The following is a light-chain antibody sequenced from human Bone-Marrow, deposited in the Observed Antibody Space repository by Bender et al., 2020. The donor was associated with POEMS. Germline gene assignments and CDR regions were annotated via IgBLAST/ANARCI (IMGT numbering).Light chain of an antibody. J-gene: IGLJ1*01. CDR1: GGDVGSYSL. CDR3: CSYASSGNFGV. V-gene: IGLV2-23*02. CDR2: LVS. Sequence: QPALTQPASVSGSPGQWITISCTGTGGDVGSYSLVSWYQQHPGGAPKPVIYLVSQRPSWISDRFSGSYSGYTASLTLSGLQFEYEAEYYCCSYASSGNFGVFGTGTKVTVL.